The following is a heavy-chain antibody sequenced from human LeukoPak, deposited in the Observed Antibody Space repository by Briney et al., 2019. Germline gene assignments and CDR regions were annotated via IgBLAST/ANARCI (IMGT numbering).Heavy chain of an antibody. CDR2: IYTDGTT. Sequence: SETLSLTCTVFGASIRDHYWSWIRQPVGKRPEWIGRIYTDGTTHYNPSLESRVTISPDKSKNQFSVRLTSVTAADTAVYSCARDMNRNGFYHGFEYWSRGTLVTVSS. V-gene: IGHV4-4*07. CDR1: GASIRDHY. CDR3: ARDMNRNGFYHGFEY. J-gene: IGHJ4*02. D-gene: IGHD2-8*01.